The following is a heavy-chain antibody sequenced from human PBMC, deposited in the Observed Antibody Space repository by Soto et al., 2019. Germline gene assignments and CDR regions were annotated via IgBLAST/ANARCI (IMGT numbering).Heavy chain of an antibody. CDR3: ARNRLYYYDSSGESHFDY. D-gene: IGHD3-22*01. V-gene: IGHV4-30-4*02. CDR1: GASISSGDYF. J-gene: IGHJ4*02. CDR2: IYDSGSS. Sequence: SETLSLTCTVSGASISSGDYFWSWIRQSPGKGPQWIGYIYDSGSSYYNPSLKSRVTMSVDTSKNQFSLKLSSVTAADTAVYYCARNRLYYYDSSGESHFDYWGQGTLVTVSS.